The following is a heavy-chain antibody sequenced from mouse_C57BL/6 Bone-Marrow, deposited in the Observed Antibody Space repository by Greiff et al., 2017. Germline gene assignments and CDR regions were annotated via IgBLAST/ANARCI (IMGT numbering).Heavy chain of an antibody. V-gene: IGHV1-18*01. CDR3: ARRYYGSFDY. J-gene: IGHJ2*01. D-gene: IGHD1-1*01. CDR1: GYTFTDYN. Sequence: EVQGVESGPELVKPGASVKIPCKASGYTFTDYNMDWVKQSHGKSLEWIGDINPNNGGTIYNQKFKGKATLTVDKSSSTAYMELRSLTSEDTAVYYCARRYYGSFDYWGQGTTLTVSS. CDR2: INPNNGGT.